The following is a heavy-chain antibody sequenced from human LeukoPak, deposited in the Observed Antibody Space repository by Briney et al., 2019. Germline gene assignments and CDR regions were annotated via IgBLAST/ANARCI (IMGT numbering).Heavy chain of an antibody. CDR2: INAGNGNT. D-gene: IGHD6-19*01. J-gene: IGHJ4*02. CDR1: GYTFTSFA. V-gene: IGHV1-3*01. Sequence: ASVKVSCKASGYTFTSFAIHWVRQAPGQRLEWMGWINAGNGNTEFSQHFQGRVSITRDTSASTAYMELSYLRSEDTALYFCARSIVYSSDSDGGYYFDYWGQGTLVTVSS. CDR3: ARSIVYSSDSDGGYYFDY.